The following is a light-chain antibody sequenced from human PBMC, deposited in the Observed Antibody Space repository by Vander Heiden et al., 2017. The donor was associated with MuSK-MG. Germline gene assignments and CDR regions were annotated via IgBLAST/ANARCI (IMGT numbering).Light chain of an antibody. CDR2: KAS. J-gene: IGKJ1*01. CDR3: QQYDNYWT. CDR1: QSIDTW. Sequence: DIQMTQSPSTLSASVGDRVTITCRVSQSIDTWLAWYQQKPGKAPKLLIYKASSLESGVPSRFSGSGSGTEFTLTISSLQPDDFATYYCQQYDNYWTFGQGTRVEIK. V-gene: IGKV1-5*03.